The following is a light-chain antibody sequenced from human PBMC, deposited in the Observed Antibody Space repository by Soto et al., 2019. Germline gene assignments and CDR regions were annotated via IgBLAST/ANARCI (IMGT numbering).Light chain of an antibody. CDR2: AAS. V-gene: IGKV1-27*01. J-gene: IGKJ3*01. CDR3: QKCNSAPPFT. Sequence: DIQMTQSPSSLSASVGDRVTITCRASQGISNYLAWYQQRPGKVPKLLIYAASTLQSGVPSRFSGSGSGTDFTLTISSLQSEDVATYYCQKCNSAPPFTFGPGTKVDIK. CDR1: QGISNY.